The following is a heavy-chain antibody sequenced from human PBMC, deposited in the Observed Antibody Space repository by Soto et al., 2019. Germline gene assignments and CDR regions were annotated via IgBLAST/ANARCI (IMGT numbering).Heavy chain of an antibody. J-gene: IGHJ3*02. CDR2: IYYSGCT. Sequence: SETLSLTCTVSGGSISSYYWSWIRQPPGKGLEWIGYIYYSGCTNYNPSLKSRVTISVDTSKNQFSLKLSSVTAADTAVYYCATAASYLGLLAFDIWGQGTMVTVSS. CDR3: ATAASYLGLLAFDI. CDR1: GGSISSYY. D-gene: IGHD1-26*01. V-gene: IGHV4-59*01.